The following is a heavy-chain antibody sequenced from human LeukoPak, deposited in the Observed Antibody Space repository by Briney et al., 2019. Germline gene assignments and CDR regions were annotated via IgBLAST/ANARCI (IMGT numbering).Heavy chain of an antibody. CDR2: IGTAGDT. CDR3: ARAAAGTLAFDI. CDR1: GFTFSSYD. V-gene: IGHV3-13*01. Sequence: TAGSLRLSCAASGFTFSSYDMHWVRQATGKGLEWVSAIGTAGDTYYPGSVKGRFTISRENAKNSLYLQMNSLRAGDTAVYYCARAAAGTLAFDIWGQGTMVTVSS. J-gene: IGHJ3*02. D-gene: IGHD6-13*01.